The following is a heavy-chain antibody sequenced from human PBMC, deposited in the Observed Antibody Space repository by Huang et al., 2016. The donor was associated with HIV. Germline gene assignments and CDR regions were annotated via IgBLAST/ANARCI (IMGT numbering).Heavy chain of an antibody. J-gene: IGHJ4*02. CDR1: GDSISSYY. CDR3: ARRGVATNYFDH. V-gene: IGHV4-59*01. D-gene: IGHD3-10*01. Sequence: QVQLQESGPGLVKPSESLSLTCSVSGDSISSYYWSWIRQPPGKGLEWIGYIYYSGSTNYNPSLKSQLTISMDTSKNQFSLKMSSVTAADTAIYFCARRGVATNYFDHWGRGALVIVSS. CDR2: IYYSGST.